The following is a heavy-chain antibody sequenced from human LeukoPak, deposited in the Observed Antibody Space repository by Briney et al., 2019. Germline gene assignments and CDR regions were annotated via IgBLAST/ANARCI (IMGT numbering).Heavy chain of an antibody. CDR3: TREHSYYYDNGGSDY. D-gene: IGHD3-22*01. CDR2: IRSKAYGGTT. J-gene: IGHJ4*02. V-gene: IGHV3-49*03. Sequence: PGRSLRLSCTASGFTFGDYAMSWFRQAPGKGLDCVGFIRSKAYGGTTEYAATVKGRFTISRDDSKSSVYLQMNSLKTEDTAVYYCTREHSYYYDNGGSDYWGQGTLVTVSS. CDR1: GFTFGDYA.